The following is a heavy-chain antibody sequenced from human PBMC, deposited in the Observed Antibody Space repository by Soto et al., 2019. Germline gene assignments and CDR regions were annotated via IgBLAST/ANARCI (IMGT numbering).Heavy chain of an antibody. CDR2: IIPIFGTT. CDR3: ARGFHGSADY. D-gene: IGHD5-12*01. V-gene: IGHV1-69*05. J-gene: IGHJ4*02. Sequence: SVKVSCKTSGGIFKSYAISWVRQAPGQGLEWMGGIIPIFGTTNYAPNYQGRLTLTRDTSATTAYMELSSLRSEDTAVYYCARGFHGSADYWGQGTLVTVSS. CDR1: GGIFKSYA.